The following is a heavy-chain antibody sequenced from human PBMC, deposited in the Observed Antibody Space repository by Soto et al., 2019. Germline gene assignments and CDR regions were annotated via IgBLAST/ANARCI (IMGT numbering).Heavy chain of an antibody. D-gene: IGHD6-13*01. J-gene: IGHJ5*02. CDR3: ARDSAAASPTTRFDP. V-gene: IGHV1-69*06. CDR1: GGTFSSYA. CDR2: IIPIFGTA. Sequence: VKVSCKASGGTFSSYAISWVRQAPGQGLEWMGGIIPIFGTANYAQKFQGRVTITADKSTSTAYMELSSLRSEDTAVYYCARDSAAASPTTRFDPWGQGTLVTVSS.